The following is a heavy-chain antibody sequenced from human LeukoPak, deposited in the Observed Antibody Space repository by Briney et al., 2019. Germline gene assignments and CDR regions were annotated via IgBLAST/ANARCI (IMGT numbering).Heavy chain of an antibody. CDR1: EFTFSTYW. CDR2: TNPAGTTT. V-gene: IGHV3-74*01. J-gene: IGHJ4*02. D-gene: IGHD3-10*01. Sequence: PGGSLRLSCAASEFTFSTYWMHWVRQAPGKGLEWLSRTNPAGTTTYYADSVKGRFTISRDNAKQTLSLQMNSLRAEDSAPYYCVRAVASNYGNFDYWGQGTRVTVSS. CDR3: VRAVASNYGNFDY.